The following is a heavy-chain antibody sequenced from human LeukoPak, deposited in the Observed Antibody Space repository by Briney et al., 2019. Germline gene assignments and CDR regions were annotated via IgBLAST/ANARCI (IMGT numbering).Heavy chain of an antibody. J-gene: IGHJ4*02. CDR1: GFTFSSYA. D-gene: IGHD4-17*01. Sequence: GGSLRLSCAASGFTFSSYAMHWVRQAPGKGLEWVAVISFDGSNEYYADSVKGRFTISRDNSKNTLSLQMNSLRPEDTAVYYCARVGTVTNFDYWGQGTLVTVSS. CDR2: ISFDGSNE. V-gene: IGHV3-30*04. CDR3: ARVGTVTNFDY.